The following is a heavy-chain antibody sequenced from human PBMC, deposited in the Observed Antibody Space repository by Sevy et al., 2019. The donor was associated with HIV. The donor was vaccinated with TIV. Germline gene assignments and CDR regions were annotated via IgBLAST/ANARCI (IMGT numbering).Heavy chain of an antibody. CDR3: ARDPTTIVVPAARQGDWFDP. J-gene: IGHJ5*02. Sequence: GGSLRLSCAASGFTFSSYSMNWVRQAPGKGLEWVSSISSSSSYIYYADSVKGRFTISRDNAKNSLYLQMNSLRAEDTAVYYGARDPTTIVVPAARQGDWFDPWGQGTLVTVSS. D-gene: IGHD2-2*01. CDR1: GFTFSSYS. V-gene: IGHV3-21*01. CDR2: ISSSSSYI.